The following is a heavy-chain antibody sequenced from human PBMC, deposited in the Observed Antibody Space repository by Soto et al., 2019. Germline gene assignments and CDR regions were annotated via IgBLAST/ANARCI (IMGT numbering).Heavy chain of an antibody. J-gene: IGHJ6*02. D-gene: IGHD3-10*01. CDR3: ASFSMVRGVLGYYYGMDV. CDR2: INPSGGST. Sequence: GASVKVSCKASGYTFTSYYMHWVRQAPGQGLEWMGIINPSGGSTSYAQKFQGGVTMTRDTSTSTVYMELSSLRSEDTAVYYCASFSMVRGVLGYYYGMDVWGQGTTVTVSS. V-gene: IGHV1-46*01. CDR1: GYTFTSYY.